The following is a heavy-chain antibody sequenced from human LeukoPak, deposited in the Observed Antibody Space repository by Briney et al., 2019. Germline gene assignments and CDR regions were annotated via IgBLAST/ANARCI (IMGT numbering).Heavy chain of an antibody. D-gene: IGHD3-22*01. CDR3: ARDPTYYYDSSGYYYVGWFDP. V-gene: IGHV4-34*01. J-gene: IGHJ5*02. CDR2: IYYSGST. CDR1: GGSFSDYY. Sequence: SETLSLTCAVYGGSFSDYYWGWIRQPPGKGLEWIGSIYYSGSTYYNPSLKSRVTISVDTSKNQFSLKLSSVTAADTAVYYCARDPTYYYDSSGYYYVGWFDPWGQGTLVTVSS.